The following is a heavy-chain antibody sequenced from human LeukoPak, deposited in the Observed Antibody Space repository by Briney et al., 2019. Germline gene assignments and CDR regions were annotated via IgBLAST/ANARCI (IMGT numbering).Heavy chain of an antibody. J-gene: IGHJ4*02. Sequence: PGRSLRLSCAASGSTFSSYGMHWVRQAPGKGLEWVAVISYDGSNKYYADSVKGRFTISRDNSKNTLYLQMNSLRAEDTAVYYCAKDPYSSPYHMITFGGVIAPYFDYWGQGTLVTVSS. V-gene: IGHV3-30*18. CDR1: GSTFSSYG. CDR2: ISYDGSNK. CDR3: AKDPYSSPYHMITFGGVIAPYFDY. D-gene: IGHD3-16*02.